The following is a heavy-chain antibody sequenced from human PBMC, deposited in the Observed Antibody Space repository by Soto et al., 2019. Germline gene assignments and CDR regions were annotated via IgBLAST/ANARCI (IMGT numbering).Heavy chain of an antibody. V-gene: IGHV4-59*01. CDR1: GGSISSYY. CDR3: AIGASDYWSAINWFDP. J-gene: IGHJ5*02. D-gene: IGHD3-3*01. CDR2: IYYSGST. Sequence: SETLSLTCTVSGGSISSYYWSWIRQPPGKGLEWIGYIYYSGSTNYNPSLKSRVTISVDTSKNQFSLKLSSVTAADTAVYYCAIGASDYWSAINWFDPRGQRASVTVSS.